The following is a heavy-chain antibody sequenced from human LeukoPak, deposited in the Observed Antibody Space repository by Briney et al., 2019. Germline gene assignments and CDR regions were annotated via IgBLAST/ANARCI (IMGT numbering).Heavy chain of an antibody. CDR3: ARQYVEMATIRPTRYFDY. J-gene: IGHJ4*02. CDR2: INPNSGGT. V-gene: IGHV1-2*02. CDR1: GDTFTGSY. Sequence: ASVKVSCKASGDTFTGSYMHTVRQPPGQRLEEMIWINPNSGGTNYAQTFQRRLTMTRDPSIGTAYMELSRLRSDDTAVYYCARQYVEMATIRPTRYFDYGGQGTLVTVSS. D-gene: IGHD5-24*01.